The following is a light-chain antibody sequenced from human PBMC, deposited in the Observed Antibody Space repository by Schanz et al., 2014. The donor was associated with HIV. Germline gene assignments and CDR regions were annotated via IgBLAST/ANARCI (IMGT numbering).Light chain of an antibody. CDR2: SNN. CDR1: SSNIGSNT. J-gene: IGLJ3*02. Sequence: QSVLTQPPSASGTPGQRVTISCSGSSSNIGSNTVNWYQQLPGTGPKLLIYSNNQRPSGVPDRFSGSKSGTSASLAISGLQSEDEADYYCAAWDDSLKGRVFGGGTKLTVL. CDR3: AAWDDSLKGRV. V-gene: IGLV1-44*01.